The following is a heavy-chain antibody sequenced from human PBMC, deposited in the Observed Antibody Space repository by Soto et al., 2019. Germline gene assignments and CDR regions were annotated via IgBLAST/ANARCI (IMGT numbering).Heavy chain of an antibody. CDR1: GYTFTGYY. J-gene: IGHJ4*02. V-gene: IGHV1-18*04. D-gene: IGHD2-15*01. CDR3: ARDWSGGVPGY. Sequence: ASVKVSCKASGYTFTGYYMHWVRQAPGQGLEWMGWISAYNGNTNYAQKLQGRVTMTTDTSTSTAYMELRSLRSDDTAVYYWARDWSGGVPGYWGQGTLVTVSS. CDR2: ISAYNGNT.